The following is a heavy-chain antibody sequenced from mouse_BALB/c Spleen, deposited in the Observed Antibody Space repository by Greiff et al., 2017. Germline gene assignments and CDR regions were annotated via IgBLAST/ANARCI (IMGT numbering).Heavy chain of an antibody. D-gene: IGHD2-14*01. J-gene: IGHJ4*01. Sequence: EVQLVESGGDLVKPGGSLKLSCAASGFTFSSYGMSWVRQTPDKRLEWVATISSGGSYTYYPDSVKGRFTISRDNAKNTLYLQMSSLKSEDTAMYYCARRGTEYYAMDYWGQGTSVTVSS. CDR2: ISSGGSYT. CDR1: GFTFSSYG. V-gene: IGHV5-6*01. CDR3: ARRGTEYYAMDY.